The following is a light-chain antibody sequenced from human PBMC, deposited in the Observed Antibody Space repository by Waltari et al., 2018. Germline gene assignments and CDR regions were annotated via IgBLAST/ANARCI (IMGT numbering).Light chain of an antibody. CDR3: SSYTSSSTLV. CDR2: EVI. Sequence: QSALTQPASVSGSPGQSITISCTGTSSDVGGYNYVSWYQQHPGKAPKRLIYEVINRPSGVSNRFSSSKSGNTASLTISGLQAEDEADYYCSSYTSSSTLVFGGGTKLTVL. CDR1: SSDVGGYNY. V-gene: IGLV2-14*01. J-gene: IGLJ2*01.